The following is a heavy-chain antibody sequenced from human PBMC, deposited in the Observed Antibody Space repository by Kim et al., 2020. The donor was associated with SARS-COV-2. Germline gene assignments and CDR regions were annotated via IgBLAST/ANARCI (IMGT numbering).Heavy chain of an antibody. V-gene: IGHV5-51*01. CDR1: GYSFTSYW. Sequence: GESLQISCKGSGYSFTSYWIGWVRQMPGKGLEWMGIIYPGDSDTRYSPSFQGQVTISADKSISTAYLQWSSLKASDTAMYYCARIAAAGRGGYYYYGMDVWGQGTTVTVSS. J-gene: IGHJ6*02. CDR2: IYPGDSDT. CDR3: ARIAAAGRGGYYYYGMDV. D-gene: IGHD6-13*01.